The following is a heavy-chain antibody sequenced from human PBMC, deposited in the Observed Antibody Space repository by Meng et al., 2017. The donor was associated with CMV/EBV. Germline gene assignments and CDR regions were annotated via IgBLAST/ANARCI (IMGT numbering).Heavy chain of an antibody. CDR3: AGSQYEYFQH. J-gene: IGHJ1*01. CDR2: ISYDGSNK. CDR1: GFTFSSYA. V-gene: IGHV3-30*04. Sequence: GESLKISCAASGFTFSSYAMHWVRQAPGKVLEWVAVISYDGSNKYYADSVKGRFTISRDNSKNTLYLQMNSLRAEDTAVYYCAGSQYEYFQHWGQGTLVTVSS.